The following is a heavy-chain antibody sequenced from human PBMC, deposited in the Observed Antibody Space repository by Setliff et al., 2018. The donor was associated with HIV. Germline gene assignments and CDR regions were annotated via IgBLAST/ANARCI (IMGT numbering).Heavy chain of an antibody. CDR3: ASLNYYDSSGYYPH. V-gene: IGHV4-30-4*08. CDR1: GGSISSGDYY. CDR2: IYYSGSN. Sequence: PSETLSLTCTVSGGSISSGDYYWSWIRQPPGKGLEWIGYIYYSGSNYYNPSLKSRVTISVDTSKNQFSLKLSSVTAADTAVYYCASLNYYDSSGYYPHWGQGTLVTVSS. D-gene: IGHD3-22*01. J-gene: IGHJ4*02.